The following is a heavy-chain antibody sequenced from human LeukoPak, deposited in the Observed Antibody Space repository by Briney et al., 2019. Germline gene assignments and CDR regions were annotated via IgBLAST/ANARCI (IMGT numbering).Heavy chain of an antibody. CDR1: GFIFSLYC. Sequence: PGGSLRLSCAASGFIFSLYCMHWVRQAPGKGPMWVSRICPDGTGISYADSVKARFTTSRDNAKNTVYLQINGLREEDTAVYYCVRDFRSADYWGQGTLVTVSS. CDR3: VRDFRSADY. CDR2: ICPDGTGI. V-gene: IGHV3-74*01. J-gene: IGHJ4*02.